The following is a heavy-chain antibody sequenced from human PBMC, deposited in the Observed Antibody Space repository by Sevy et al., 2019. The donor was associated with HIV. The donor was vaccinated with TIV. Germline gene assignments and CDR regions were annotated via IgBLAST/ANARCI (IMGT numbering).Heavy chain of an antibody. CDR1: GFTFSNYA. J-gene: IGHJ5*02. D-gene: IGHD6-13*01. CDR2: ISYDANNK. V-gene: IGHV3-30*04. CDR3: AREAAEGPYCSSWFSNWFDP. Sequence: GGSLRLSCEASGFTFSNYALHWVRQAPGKGLEWVAIISYDANNKYYAGSVKGRFTISRDNSKNTVYLQMKSLRVEDTAVYYCAREAAEGPYCSSWFSNWFDPWGQGTLVTVSS.